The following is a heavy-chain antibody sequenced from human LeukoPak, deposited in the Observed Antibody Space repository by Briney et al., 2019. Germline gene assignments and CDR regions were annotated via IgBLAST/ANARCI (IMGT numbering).Heavy chain of an antibody. J-gene: IGHJ5*02. Sequence: SETLSLTGAVYGGSFSGYYWSWLRQPRGKGLEWIGEINHSGSTNYNPSLKSRVTISVDTSKNQFSLKLSSVTAADTAVYYCARGVRGVVVVPASRIRFDPLGQGTLVTVSS. D-gene: IGHD2-2*01. CDR2: INHSGST. V-gene: IGHV4-34*01. CDR1: GGSFSGYY. CDR3: ARGVRGVVVVPASRIRFDP.